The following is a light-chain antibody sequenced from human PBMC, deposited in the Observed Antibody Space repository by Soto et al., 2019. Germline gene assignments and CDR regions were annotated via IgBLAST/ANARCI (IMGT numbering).Light chain of an antibody. V-gene: IGKV3-15*01. CDR3: QQYNNWPPLT. Sequence: IVLSQSPATLSVSPGESATLSCLASQSVSSNLAWYQQKPGQAPRLLIYGASTRATGIPARFSGSGSGTEFTLTISSLQSEDFAVYSCQQYNNWPPLTFGGGTKVDIK. J-gene: IGKJ4*01. CDR1: QSVSSN. CDR2: GAS.